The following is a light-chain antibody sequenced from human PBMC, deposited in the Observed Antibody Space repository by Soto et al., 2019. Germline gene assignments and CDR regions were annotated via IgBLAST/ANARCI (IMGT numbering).Light chain of an antibody. J-gene: IGKJ4*01. CDR1: QPLGAW. V-gene: IGKV1-12*01. Sequence: DIQMTQFPSSVSASVGDRVTITCRASQPLGAWLAWYQQKPVKAPKLLIYATSTLETGVPSRFSGSGSGTQFTLTISSLQPEDFATYYCQQADISQLTFGGGTRVEIK. CDR3: QQADISQLT. CDR2: ATS.